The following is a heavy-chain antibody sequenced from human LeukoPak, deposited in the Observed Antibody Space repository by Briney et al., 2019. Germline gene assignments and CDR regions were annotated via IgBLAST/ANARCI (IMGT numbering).Heavy chain of an antibody. CDR2: IVVGSGNT. CDR1: GFTFSSST. J-gene: IGHJ3*02. V-gene: IGHV1-58*02. CDR3: AADGPADLFDGSEDPPRDAFEI. D-gene: IGHD3-22*01. Sequence: SVKVSCKASGFTFSSSTMQWVRQARGQRLEWIGWIVVGSGNTNYAQKFQERVTISRDMSTSTAYMELSSLTSGDTAVFYCAADGPADLFDGSEDPPRDAFEIWGQGTMVTVSS.